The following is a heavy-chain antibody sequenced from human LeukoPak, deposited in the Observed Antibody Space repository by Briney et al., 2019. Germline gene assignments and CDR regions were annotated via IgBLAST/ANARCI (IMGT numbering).Heavy chain of an antibody. Sequence: GGSLRLSCAASGFTFSSYGMNWVRQAPGKGLEWVSYISSSSSTIHYADSVKGRFTISRDNAKNSLYLQMNSLIADDTAVYYCARDSGSGDYFDYWGQGTLVTVSS. D-gene: IGHD2-15*01. V-gene: IGHV3-48*01. CDR3: ARDSGSGDYFDY. CDR2: ISSSSSTI. CDR1: GFTFSSYG. J-gene: IGHJ4*02.